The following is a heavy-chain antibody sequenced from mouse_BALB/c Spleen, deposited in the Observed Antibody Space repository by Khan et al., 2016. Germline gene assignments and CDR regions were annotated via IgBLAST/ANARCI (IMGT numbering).Heavy chain of an antibody. V-gene: IGHV1-4*01. J-gene: IGHJ2*01. D-gene: IGHD2-3*01. Sequence: QVQLQQSGAELARPGASVKMSCKASGYTFTSYTMFWVKQRPGQGLEWIGYIAPRSDYTDYNQKFKDQATLTADKSSTTAYMQLNSLTSEDSAVYYCAREGWLLCYFDYWGQGTTLTVSS. CDR1: GYTFTSYT. CDR3: AREGWLLCYFDY. CDR2: IAPRSDYT.